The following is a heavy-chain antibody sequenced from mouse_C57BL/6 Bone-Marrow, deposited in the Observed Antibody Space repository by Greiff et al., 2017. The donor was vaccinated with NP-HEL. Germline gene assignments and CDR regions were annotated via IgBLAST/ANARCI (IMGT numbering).Heavy chain of an antibody. CDR1: GYAFTNYL. Sequence: QVQLQQSGAELVRPGTSVKVSCKASGYAFTNYLIEWVKQRPGQGLEWIGLINPGSGGTNYNEKYKGKATLTADKSSSTAYMQLSSLTSEDSAVYFCARSGTTVVAPYWYFDVWGTGATVTVSS. J-gene: IGHJ1*03. V-gene: IGHV1-54*01. D-gene: IGHD1-1*01. CDR3: ARSGTTVVAPYWYFDV. CDR2: INPGSGGT.